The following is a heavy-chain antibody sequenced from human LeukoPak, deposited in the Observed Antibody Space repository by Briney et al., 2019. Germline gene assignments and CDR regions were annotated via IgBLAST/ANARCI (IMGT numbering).Heavy chain of an antibody. J-gene: IGHJ3*02. CDR1: GYPFTSTY. CDR3: ARVAIQDAFDI. V-gene: IGHV1-46*01. CDR2: INPSGGST. Sequence: GASVKVSCKASGYPFTSTYMPWVRQAPGQGLEWMGIINPSGGSTSYAQKFQGRVTMTRDTSTSTVYMELSSLRSEDTAVYYCARVAIQDAFDIWGQGTMVTVSS.